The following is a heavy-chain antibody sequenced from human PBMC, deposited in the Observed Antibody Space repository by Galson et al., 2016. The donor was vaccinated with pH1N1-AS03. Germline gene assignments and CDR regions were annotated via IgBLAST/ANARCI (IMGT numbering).Heavy chain of an antibody. V-gene: IGHV1-2*04. D-gene: IGHD2-2*01. CDR2: INTDSGVT. J-gene: IGHJ6*02. Sequence: SVKVSCKASGYIFTGFYVHWVRQAPGQGLEWMGWINTDSGVTNYAQKFEAWVTMTRDTSVSTAYMELNGLKSDDTAVYYCARDPRGPCTSATCPTTYYFGMDVWDQGTTVIVSS. CDR3: ARDPRGPCTSATCPTTYYFGMDV. CDR1: GYIFTGFY.